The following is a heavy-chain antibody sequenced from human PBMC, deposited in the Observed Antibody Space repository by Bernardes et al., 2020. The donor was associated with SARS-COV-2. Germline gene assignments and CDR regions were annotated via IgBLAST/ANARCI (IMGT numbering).Heavy chain of an antibody. V-gene: IGHV3-9*01. CDR1: GFTFDDYA. D-gene: IGHD1-26*01. CDR2: ISRNSATI. J-gene: IGHJ6*02. Sequence: SLRLSCAVSGFTFDDYAMHWVRQAPGKGLEWVAGISRNSATIGNADSMKGRFTISRDNARNSLQLQMNSLRAEDTALYYCGRNKTGSYPGYGVDVWGQGTTVTVSS. CDR3: GRNKTGSYPGYGVDV.